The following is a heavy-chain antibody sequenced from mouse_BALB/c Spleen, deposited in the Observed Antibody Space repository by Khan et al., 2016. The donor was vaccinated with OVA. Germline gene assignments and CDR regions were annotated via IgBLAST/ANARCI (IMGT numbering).Heavy chain of an antibody. CDR3: ASELGRYYALDY. CDR1: GYSITSDYA. Sequence: EVQLQESGPGLVKPSQSLSLTCTVTGYSITSDYAWNWIRQFPGNKLEWMGYISYSGSTTYNPSLKSRISITRDTSNDQFFLQFTTVTSEATATYYCASELGRYYALDYWGQGTSVTVSS. J-gene: IGHJ4*01. D-gene: IGHD4-1*01. V-gene: IGHV3-2*02. CDR2: ISYSGST.